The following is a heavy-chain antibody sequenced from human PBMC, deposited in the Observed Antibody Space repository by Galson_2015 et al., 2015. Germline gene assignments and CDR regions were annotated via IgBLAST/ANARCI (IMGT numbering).Heavy chain of an antibody. CDR1: GFTFSDYY. J-gene: IGHJ4*01. D-gene: IGHD3-3*01. CDR3: ARRGFYDWYFDY. CDR2: ISTSSTYT. V-gene: IGHV3-11*06. Sequence: SLRLSCAVSGFTFSDYYMSWIRQAPGKGLEWVSYISTSSTYTNYADPMKGRFTISRDNAKSSLYLQMNSLRAEDTAVYYCARRGFYDWYFDYWGQGTLVTVSS.